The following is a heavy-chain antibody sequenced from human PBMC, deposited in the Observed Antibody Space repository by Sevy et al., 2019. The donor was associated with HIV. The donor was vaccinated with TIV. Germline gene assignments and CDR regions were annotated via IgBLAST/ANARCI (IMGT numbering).Heavy chain of an antibody. Sequence: ASVKFSCKVSGYTLTELSMHWVRQAPGKGLEWMGGFDPEDGETIYAQKFQGRVTMTEDTSTDTAYMELSSLRSEDTAVYYCATNSPGYSSGWYLSREVWGQGTLVTVSS. CDR2: FDPEDGET. V-gene: IGHV1-24*01. J-gene: IGHJ4*02. CDR3: ATNSPGYSSGWYLSREV. CDR1: GYTLTELS. D-gene: IGHD6-19*01.